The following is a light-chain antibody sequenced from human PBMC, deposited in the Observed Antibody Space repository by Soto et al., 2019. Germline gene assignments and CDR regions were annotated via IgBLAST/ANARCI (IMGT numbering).Light chain of an antibody. CDR2: EVS. V-gene: IGLV2-23*02. Sequence: HSALTQPASVSGSRGQSITISCTGTSSNVGRYNFVSWYRQYPGRGPELIIYEVSQRPSTFFNRFSASKSGNTASLTVSDLQSDDEADYYCCSYAGNNTLVFGGGTKVTVL. CDR1: SSNVGRYNF. J-gene: IGLJ3*02. CDR3: CSYAGNNTLV.